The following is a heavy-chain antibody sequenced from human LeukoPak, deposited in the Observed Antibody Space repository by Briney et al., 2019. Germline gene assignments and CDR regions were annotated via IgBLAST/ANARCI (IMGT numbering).Heavy chain of an antibody. CDR3: ARGHNIAAGTLNWFDP. V-gene: IGHV4-34*01. Sequence: SETLSLTCAVYGGSFSGYYRSWIRQPPGKGLEWIGEINHSGSTNYNPSLKSRVTISVDTSKNQFSLKLSSVTAADTAVYYCARGHNIAAGTLNWFDPWGQGTLVTVSS. J-gene: IGHJ5*02. CDR2: INHSGST. CDR1: GGSFSGYY. D-gene: IGHD6-13*01.